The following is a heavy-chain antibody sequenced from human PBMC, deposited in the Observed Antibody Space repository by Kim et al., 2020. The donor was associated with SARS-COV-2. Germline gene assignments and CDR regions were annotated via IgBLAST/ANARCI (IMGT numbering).Heavy chain of an antibody. J-gene: IGHJ3*02. CDR2: ISSSSSTI. D-gene: IGHD6-19*01. CDR1: GFTFSSYS. Sequence: GGSLRLSCAASGFTFSSYSMNWVRQAPGKGLEWVSYISSSSSTIYYADSVKGRFTISRDNAKNSLYLQMNSLRDEDTAVYYCAREAVAGTVGAFDIWGQGTMVTVSS. V-gene: IGHV3-48*02. CDR3: AREAVAGTVGAFDI.